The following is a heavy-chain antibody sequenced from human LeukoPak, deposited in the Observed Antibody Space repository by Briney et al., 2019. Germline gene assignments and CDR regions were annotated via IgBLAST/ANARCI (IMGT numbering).Heavy chain of an antibody. CDR3: ARGGSYLSAFDI. CDR1: GFIFSSYG. Sequence: PGGSLRLSCAASGFIFSSYGMHWVRQAPGKGLEWVSIIYSGGSTFYADSVKGRFTISRDNSKNTLYLQMNSLRAEDTAVYYCARGGSYLSAFDIWGQGTMVTVSS. V-gene: IGHV3-53*01. J-gene: IGHJ3*02. CDR2: IYSGGST. D-gene: IGHD1-26*01.